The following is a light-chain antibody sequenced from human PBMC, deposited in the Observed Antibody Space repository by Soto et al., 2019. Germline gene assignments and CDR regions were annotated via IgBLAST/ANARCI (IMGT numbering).Light chain of an antibody. CDR3: QQSNTWPPRT. V-gene: IGKV3-15*01. Sequence: EIGLALSGPPLSMSPGERATLSCRPSQSVSSNLAWYQQKPGQAPRLLIYGASTRATGIPARFSGSGSGTEFTLTISSLQSEDVAVYHCQQSNTWPPRTFGPEPNVDIK. CDR1: QSVSSN. J-gene: IGKJ3*01. CDR2: GAS.